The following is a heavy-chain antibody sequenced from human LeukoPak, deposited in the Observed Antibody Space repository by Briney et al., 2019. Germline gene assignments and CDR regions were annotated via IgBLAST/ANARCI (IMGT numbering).Heavy chain of an antibody. CDR1: GFTFSSYS. J-gene: IGHJ6*03. V-gene: IGHV3-48*01. CDR2: ISSSSSTI. Sequence: PGGSLRLSCAASGFTFSSYSMNWVRQAPGKGLEWVSYISSSSSTIYYADSVKGRFTISRDNAKNSLYLQMNSLRAEDTAVYYCARRAGVWFGEPHYYYYYYMDVWGKGTTVTVSS. CDR3: ARRAGVWFGEPHYYYYYYMDV. D-gene: IGHD3-10*01.